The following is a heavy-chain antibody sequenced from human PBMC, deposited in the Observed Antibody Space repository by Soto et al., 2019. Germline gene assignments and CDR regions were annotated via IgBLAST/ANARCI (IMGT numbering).Heavy chain of an antibody. Sequence: EVRLVESGGVLVQPGGSLRLSCAASGFSFSTYDMNWVRQAPGKGLEWISYISSSSSTIYYADSVKGRFTISRDNAENSLYLQMTSLRDEDTAVYYCARPSGYYDTSGYYGAFYYYGTDVWGQGTTVTVSS. CDR1: GFSFSTYD. CDR3: ARPSGYYDTSGYYGAFYYYGTDV. J-gene: IGHJ6*02. CDR2: ISSSSSTI. D-gene: IGHD3-22*01. V-gene: IGHV3-48*02.